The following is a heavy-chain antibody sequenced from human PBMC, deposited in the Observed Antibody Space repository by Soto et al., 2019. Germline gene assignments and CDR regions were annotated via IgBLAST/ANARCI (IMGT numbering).Heavy chain of an antibody. D-gene: IGHD3-10*01. Sequence: PSETLSLTCTVSGGSISSYYWSWIRQPPGKGLEWIGYIYYSGSTNYNPSLKSRVTISVDTSKNQFSLKLSSVTAADTAVYYCARDRMGEYYGSGSYIYYYYYMYVWGKGTTVTVSS. V-gene: IGHV4-59*01. CDR1: GGSISSYY. CDR2: IYYSGST. J-gene: IGHJ6*03. CDR3: ARDRMGEYYGSGSYIYYYYYMYV.